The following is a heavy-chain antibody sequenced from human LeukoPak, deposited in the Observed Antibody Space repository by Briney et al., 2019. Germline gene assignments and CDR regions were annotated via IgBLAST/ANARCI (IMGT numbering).Heavy chain of an antibody. D-gene: IGHD3-10*01. CDR1: GYTFTGYY. Sequence: ASVKVSCKASGYTFTGYYMHWVRQAPGQGLEWMGIINPSGGSTSYAQKFQGRVTMTRDMSTSTVYMELSSLRSEDTAVYYCARGGTMVRGVTTTYYYYYMDVWGKGTTVTISS. J-gene: IGHJ6*03. V-gene: IGHV1-46*01. CDR3: ARGGTMVRGVTTTYYYYYMDV. CDR2: INPSGGST.